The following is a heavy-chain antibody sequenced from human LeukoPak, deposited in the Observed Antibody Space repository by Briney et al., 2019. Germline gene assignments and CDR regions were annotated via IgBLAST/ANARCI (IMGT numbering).Heavy chain of an antibody. Sequence: ASVKVSCKASGYTFTSYYMHWVRPAPGQGLEWMGLINPSGGSTSYAQKFQGRVTMTRDTSTRTVYMELSSLRSEDTAVYYCARALGITMVRGVIPHRGFDYWGQGTLVTVSS. J-gene: IGHJ4*02. D-gene: IGHD3-10*01. V-gene: IGHV1-46*01. CDR2: INPSGGST. CDR3: ARALGITMVRGVIPHRGFDY. CDR1: GYTFTSYY.